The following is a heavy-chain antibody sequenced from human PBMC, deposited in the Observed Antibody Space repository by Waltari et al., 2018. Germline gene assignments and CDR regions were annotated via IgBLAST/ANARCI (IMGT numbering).Heavy chain of an antibody. Sequence: QVQLVQSGAEVKKPGASVKVSCKASGYTLTGYHMNWVRQAPGQGLEWMGRINPNSGGTNYAQKFQGRVTMTRDTSISTAYMELSRLRSDDTAVYYCATMSGSYSADFDYWGQGTLVTVSS. CDR2: INPNSGGT. CDR3: ATMSGSYSADFDY. D-gene: IGHD1-26*01. V-gene: IGHV1-2*06. CDR1: GYTLTGYH. J-gene: IGHJ4*02.